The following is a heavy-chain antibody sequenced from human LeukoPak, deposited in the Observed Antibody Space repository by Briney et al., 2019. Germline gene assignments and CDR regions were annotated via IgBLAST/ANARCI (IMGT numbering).Heavy chain of an antibody. CDR2: IYTSGST. D-gene: IGHD3-3*01. CDR3: ARAVFWSGYSVTIPHY. J-gene: IGHJ4*02. V-gene: IGHV4-4*07. CDR1: GGSISSYY. Sequence: PSETLSLTCTVSGGSISSYYWSWIRQPAGKGLEWIGRIYTSGSTNYNPSLKSRVTMSVDTSKNQFSLKLSSVTAADTAVYYCARAVFWSGYSVTIPHYWGQGTLVTVSS.